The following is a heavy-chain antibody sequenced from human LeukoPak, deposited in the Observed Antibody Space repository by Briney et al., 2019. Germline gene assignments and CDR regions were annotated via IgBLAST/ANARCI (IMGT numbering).Heavy chain of an antibody. V-gene: IGHV4-34*01. CDR1: GGSFSGYY. CDR3: ARGQVIYGSGSYYTSKFSFDP. J-gene: IGHJ5*02. Sequence: SETLSLTCAVYGGSFSGYYWSWIRQPPGKGLEWIGEINHSGSTNYNPSLKSRVTISVDTSKNQFSLKLSSVTAADTAVYYCARGQVIYGSGSYYTSKFSFDPWGQGTLVSVSS. D-gene: IGHD3-10*01. CDR2: INHSGST.